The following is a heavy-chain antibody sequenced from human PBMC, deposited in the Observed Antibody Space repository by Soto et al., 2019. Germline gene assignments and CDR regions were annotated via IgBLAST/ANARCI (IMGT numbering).Heavy chain of an antibody. CDR3: ARGEGYSYGGPVGYFDY. D-gene: IGHD5-18*01. CDR1: GGTFSSYA. Sequence: QVQLVQSGAEVKKPGSSVKVSCKASGGTFSSYAISWVRQAPGQGLEWMGGIIPIFGTANYAQKFQGRVTITADESTSAAYMELSSLRSEDTAVYYCARGEGYSYGGPVGYFDYWGQGTLVTVSS. V-gene: IGHV1-69*01. J-gene: IGHJ4*02. CDR2: IIPIFGTA.